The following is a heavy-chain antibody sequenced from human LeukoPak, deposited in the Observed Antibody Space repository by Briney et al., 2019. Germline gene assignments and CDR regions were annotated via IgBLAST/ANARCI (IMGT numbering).Heavy chain of an antibody. CDR3: ARDFLMASDY. CDR1: GFSFSAYA. CDR2: ISYDGTNK. D-gene: IGHD3-10*01. Sequence: QPGGSLSLSCAASGFSFSAYAMHWVRQAPGEGLEWVAVISYDGTNKYYADSVKGRFTISRDNPKNTLYLQMNSLRPEDTAVYYCARDFLMASDYWGQGTLVTVSS. J-gene: IGHJ4*02. V-gene: IGHV3-30-3*01.